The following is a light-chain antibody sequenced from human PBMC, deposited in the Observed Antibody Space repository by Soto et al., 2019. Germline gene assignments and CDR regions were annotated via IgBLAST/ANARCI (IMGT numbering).Light chain of an antibody. CDR2: ATS. CDR1: QGIAPY. J-gene: IGKJ4*01. V-gene: IGKV1-27*01. Sequence: DVQMTQSPSSLSAFVGDRVTITCRASQGIAPYLAWFHQKPGKVPKLLIYATSTLQSGVPSRFSGSGSGTDFTLTISSLQPEDIATYYCQKYNSAPLTFGGGTKVEIK. CDR3: QKYNSAPLT.